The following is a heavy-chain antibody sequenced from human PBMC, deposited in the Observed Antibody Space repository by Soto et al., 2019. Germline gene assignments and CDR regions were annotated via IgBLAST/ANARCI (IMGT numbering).Heavy chain of an antibody. J-gene: IGHJ6*02. Sequence: GASVKVSCKASGGTFSSYAISWVRQAPGQGLEWMGGIIPIFGTANYAQKFQGRVTITADESTSTAYMELSSLRSEDTAVYYCARGDSGVGKDIVVVVAGPRYGMDVGGQGTRVPVS. CDR3: ARGDSGVGKDIVVVVAGPRYGMDV. V-gene: IGHV1-69*13. D-gene: IGHD2-15*01. CDR2: IIPIFGTA. CDR1: GGTFSSYA.